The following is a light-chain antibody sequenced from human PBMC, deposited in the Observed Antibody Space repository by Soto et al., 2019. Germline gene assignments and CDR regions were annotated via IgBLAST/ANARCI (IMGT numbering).Light chain of an antibody. CDR2: EVT. J-gene: IGLJ3*02. CDR3: RSYTSSSSWV. V-gene: IGLV2-14*01. CDR1: SSDVGAYNY. Sequence: QSALTQPASVSGSPGQSITISCTGTSSDVGAYNYVSWYQQHSGKAPKLIIYEVTNRPSGVSNRFSASKSGNTASLTIFGLQAEDEADYYCRSYTSSSSWVFGGGTKLTVL.